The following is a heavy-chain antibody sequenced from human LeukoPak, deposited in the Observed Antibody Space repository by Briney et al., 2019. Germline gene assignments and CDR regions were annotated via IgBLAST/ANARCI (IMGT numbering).Heavy chain of an antibody. D-gene: IGHD1-7*01. CDR2: ISANNGDT. CDR3: ARDVPGTTPFDF. V-gene: IGHV1-18*01. CDR1: GYTFTSYG. Sequence: ASVKVSCKASGYTFTSYGISWVRQAPGQGLEWMGWISANNGDTNYVQKFRGRVTMTTDTSTSTAYMELRSLIPDDTAVYYCARDVPGTTPFDFWGQGTLVTVPS. J-gene: IGHJ4*02.